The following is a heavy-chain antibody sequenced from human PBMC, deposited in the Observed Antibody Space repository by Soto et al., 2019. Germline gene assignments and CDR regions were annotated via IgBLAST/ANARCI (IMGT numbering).Heavy chain of an antibody. Sequence: QVQLEESGPGLVKPSQTLSLTCSVSGGSFSSDSFIWSWVRQFPGKGLEWIGYIYYSGTTYYNPSLRSRVNIARDTSKNQFSLKLRSVTGADTGVYFCARDHKWDGMGVWGQGATGTVSS. CDR1: GGSFSSDSFI. CDR3: ARDHKWDGMGV. CDR2: IYYSGTT. V-gene: IGHV4-31*03. D-gene: IGHD1-26*01. J-gene: IGHJ6*02.